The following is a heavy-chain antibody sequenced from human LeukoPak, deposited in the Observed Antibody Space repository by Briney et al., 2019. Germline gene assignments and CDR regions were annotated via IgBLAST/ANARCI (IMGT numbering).Heavy chain of an antibody. CDR1: GFTFGDYA. CDR3: TRATMVRGVTPDAFDI. D-gene: IGHD3-10*01. Sequence: GGSLRLSCTASGFTFGDYAMSWVRQAPGKGLEWVGFIRSKAYGGTTEYAASVKGRFTISRDDSKSIAYLQMNSLKTEDTAVYYCTRATMVRGVTPDAFDIWGQGTMVTVSS. V-gene: IGHV3-49*04. J-gene: IGHJ3*02. CDR2: IRSKAYGGTT.